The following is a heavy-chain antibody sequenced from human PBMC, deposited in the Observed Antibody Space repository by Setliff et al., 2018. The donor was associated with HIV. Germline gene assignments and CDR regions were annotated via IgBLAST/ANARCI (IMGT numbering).Heavy chain of an antibody. V-gene: IGHV1-46*01. J-gene: IGHJ6*02. CDR2: VDPSGGST. Sequence: ASVKVSCKASGYIFTSYYMYWLRQVPGQGLEWMGIVDPSGGSTHYAQKFEGRVTMTRDTSTSTFHMELSSLTSEDRAIYYCARDGRAVTSLMVVVSLKNGMDVWGQGTTVTVSS. CDR1: GYIFTSYY. D-gene: IGHD3-22*01. CDR3: ARDGRAVTSLMVVVSLKNGMDV.